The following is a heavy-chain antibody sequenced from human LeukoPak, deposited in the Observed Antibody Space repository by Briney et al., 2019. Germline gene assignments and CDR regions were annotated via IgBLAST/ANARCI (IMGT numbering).Heavy chain of an antibody. CDR2: ISGSGGST. D-gene: IGHD2-2*02. CDR3: AKPQYTTDAFDV. Sequence: GGSLRLSCAASGFTFSSYAVSWVRQAPGRGLEWVAGISGSGGSTYYADSVKGRFTISRDNSKNTLYVQMNSLRAEDTAVYYCAKPQYTTDAFDVWGQGTMVTVSS. V-gene: IGHV3-23*01. J-gene: IGHJ3*01. CDR1: GFTFSSYA.